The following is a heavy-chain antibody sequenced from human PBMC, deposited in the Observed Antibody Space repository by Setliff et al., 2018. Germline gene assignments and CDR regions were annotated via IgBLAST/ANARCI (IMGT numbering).Heavy chain of an antibody. CDR1: GGSISSYY. CDR3: AAVVATSLNYVDN. V-gene: IGHV4-59*01. Sequence: TSETLSLTCTVSGGSISSYYWSWIRQPPGKGLEWIGYIYYSGSTNFTPSFKSRVTMSVDTSKSQFSLKLSSVTAADTAVYYCAAVVATSLNYVDNWGQGTLVTVS. CDR2: IYYSGST. J-gene: IGHJ4*02. D-gene: IGHD5-12*01.